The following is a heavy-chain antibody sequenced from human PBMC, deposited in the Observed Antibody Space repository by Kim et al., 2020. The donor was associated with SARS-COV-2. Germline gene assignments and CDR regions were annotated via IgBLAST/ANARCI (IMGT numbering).Heavy chain of an antibody. CDR3: ARTITPLRYFDWLLIRGGAYFDY. D-gene: IGHD3-9*01. Sequence: ASVKVSCKASGYTFTSYAMHWVRQAPGQRLEWMGWINAGNGNTKYSQKFQGRVTITRDTSASTAYMELSSLRSEDTAVYYCARTITPLRYFDWLLIRGGAYFDYWGQGTLVTVSS. CDR1: GYTFTSYA. CDR2: INAGNGNT. J-gene: IGHJ4*02. V-gene: IGHV1-3*01.